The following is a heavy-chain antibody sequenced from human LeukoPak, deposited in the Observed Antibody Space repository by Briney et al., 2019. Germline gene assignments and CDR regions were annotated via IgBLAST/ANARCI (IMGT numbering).Heavy chain of an antibody. V-gene: IGHV1-46*01. CDR1: GYTFTNYY. J-gene: IGHJ4*02. CDR3: ARHCNGTRCYDPPLDH. CDR2: INPSGGTT. D-gene: IGHD2-2*01. Sequence: ASVKVSCKASGYTFTNYYMHWVRQAPGQGLEWMGIINPSGGTTTYAQKFQGRVTMTRDTSTSTVYMELGSLRSEDTAVYYCARHCNGTRCYDPPLDHWGQGTLVTVSS.